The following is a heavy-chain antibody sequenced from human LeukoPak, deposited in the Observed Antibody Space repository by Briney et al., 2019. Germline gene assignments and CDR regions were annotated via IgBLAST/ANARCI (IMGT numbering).Heavy chain of an antibody. Sequence: PSETLSLTCAVYGGSFSGYYWSWIRQPPGKGLEWIGEINHSGSTNYNPSLKSRVTISVDTSKNQFSLKLSSVTAADTAVYYCARRVVKGRDSSSQIHFDYWGQGTLVTVSS. J-gene: IGHJ4*02. CDR1: GGSFSGYY. D-gene: IGHD6-6*01. V-gene: IGHV4-34*01. CDR2: INHSGST. CDR3: ARRVVKGRDSSSQIHFDY.